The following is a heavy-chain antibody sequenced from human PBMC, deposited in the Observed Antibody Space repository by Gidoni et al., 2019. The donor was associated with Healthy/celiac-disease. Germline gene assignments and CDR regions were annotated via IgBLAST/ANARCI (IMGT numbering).Heavy chain of an antibody. J-gene: IGHJ5*02. CDR3: AKGRHIVVVPAGGDWFDP. CDR2: ISGSGGST. D-gene: IGHD2-2*01. V-gene: IGHV3-23*01. CDR1: GFTFSSYA. Sequence: EVQLLESGGGLVQPGGSLRLSCAASGFTFSSYAMSWVRQAPGKGLEWVSAISGSGGSTYYADSVKGRFTISRDNSKNTLYLQMNSLRAEDTAVYYCAKGRHIVVVPAGGDWFDPWGQGTLVTVSS.